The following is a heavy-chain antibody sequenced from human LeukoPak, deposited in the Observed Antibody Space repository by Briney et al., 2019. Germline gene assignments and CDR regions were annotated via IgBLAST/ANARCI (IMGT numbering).Heavy chain of an antibody. V-gene: IGHV4-31*03. Sequence: SQTLSPICTVSGGSISSGGYYWSWIRQHPGKGLEWIGYIYYSGSTYYNPSLKSRVTISVDTSKNQFSLKLSSVTAADTAVYYCARSDSSGYLLDYWGQGTLVTVSS. CDR1: GGSISSGGYY. J-gene: IGHJ4*02. CDR2: IYYSGST. CDR3: ARSDSSGYLLDY. D-gene: IGHD3-22*01.